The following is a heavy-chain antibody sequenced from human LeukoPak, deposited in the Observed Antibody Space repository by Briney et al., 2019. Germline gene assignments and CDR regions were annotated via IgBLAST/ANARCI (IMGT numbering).Heavy chain of an antibody. CDR2: IWYDGSNK. D-gene: IGHD2-21*01. V-gene: IGHV3-33*01. J-gene: IGHJ4*02. Sequence: GRSLRLSCAASGFTFSSYGMHWVRQAPGKGLEWVAVIWYDGSNKYYADSVKGRFTISRDNSKNTLYLHMNSLRAEDTAVYYCARELSQIVWGGLDYGGQGTLVSVSS. CDR1: GFTFSSYG. CDR3: ARELSQIVWGGLDY.